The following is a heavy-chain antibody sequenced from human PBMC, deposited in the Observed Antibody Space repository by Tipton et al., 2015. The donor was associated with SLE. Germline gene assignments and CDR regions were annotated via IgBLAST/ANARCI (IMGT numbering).Heavy chain of an antibody. D-gene: IGHD6-13*01. CDR2: INHSGST. CDR1: GGSFSGYY. CDR3: ARGLSGYSSSWFYYYYMDV. V-gene: IGHV4-34*01. J-gene: IGHJ6*03. Sequence: TLSLTCAVYGGSFSGYYWNWIRQPPGKGLEWIGEINHSGSTNYNPSLKSRVTISLDTSKNQFSLRLSSVTAADTAVYYCARGLSGYSSSWFYYYYMDVWGKGTTVTVSS.